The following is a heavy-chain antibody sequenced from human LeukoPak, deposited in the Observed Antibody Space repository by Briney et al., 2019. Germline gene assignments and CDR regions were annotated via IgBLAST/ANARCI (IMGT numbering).Heavy chain of an antibody. V-gene: IGHV3-48*02. CDR2: ISSSSSTI. CDR3: ARETPEYD. CDR1: GFTFSSYG. Sequence: GGSLRLSCAASGFTFSSYGMHWVRQAPGKGLEWASYISSSSSTIYYADSVKGRFTISRDNAKNSLYLQMNSLRDEDTAVYHCARETPEYDWGQGTLVTVSS. D-gene: IGHD1-14*01. J-gene: IGHJ4*02.